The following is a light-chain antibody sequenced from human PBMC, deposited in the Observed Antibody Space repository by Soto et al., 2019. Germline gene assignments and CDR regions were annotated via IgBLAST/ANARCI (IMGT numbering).Light chain of an antibody. V-gene: IGLV2-14*01. CDR3: SSYTTSDTPV. J-gene: IGLJ3*02. CDR1: SSDVGGYNY. CDR2: EVS. Sequence: QSALTQPASVSGSPGQSITISCTGTSSDVGGYNYLSWYQQNPGKAPKVMIYEVSNRPSGVSNRFSGSKSDKTASLTISGLQAEDEADYYCSSYTTSDTPVFGGGTKLTVL.